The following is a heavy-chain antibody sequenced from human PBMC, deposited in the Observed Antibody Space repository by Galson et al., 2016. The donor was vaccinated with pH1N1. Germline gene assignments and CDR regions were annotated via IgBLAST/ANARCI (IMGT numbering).Heavy chain of an antibody. V-gene: IGHV4-59*01. CDR2: ARYNGDT. J-gene: IGHJ4*01. CDR1: GGSISSYH. CDR3: ARGALDMTSLLDIYYFDY. D-gene: IGHD2-2*03. Sequence: LSLTCIVSGGSISSYHWNWIRQPPGKGLQWIGHARYNGDTNNHPSLRGRLSMSVDPSKNQFSLTLRSVTAADTAVYYCARGALDMTSLLDIYYFDYWGQGTLVTVSS.